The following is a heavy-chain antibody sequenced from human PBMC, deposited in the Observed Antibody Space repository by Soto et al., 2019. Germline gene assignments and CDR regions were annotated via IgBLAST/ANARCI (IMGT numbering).Heavy chain of an antibody. D-gene: IGHD4-4*01. CDR1: GGCCGGDY. Sequence: NPYISCAVYGGCCGGDYWRCVRQPPGKGLEWIGEINHSGSTNYNPSLKSRVTISVDTSKNKFSLKLSSVTAADTAVYYCATLPYINYARVQSRGFSAHCLEVCVPVTTDT. CDR3: ATLPYINYARVQSRGFSAHCLEV. V-gene: IGHV4-34*01. J-gene: IGHJ6*01. CDR2: INHSGST.